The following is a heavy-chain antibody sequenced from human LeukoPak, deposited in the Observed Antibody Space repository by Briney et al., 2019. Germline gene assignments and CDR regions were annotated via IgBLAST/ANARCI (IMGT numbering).Heavy chain of an antibody. J-gene: IGHJ4*02. CDR1: RFTSSAYE. Sequence: GGSLRLSCVASRFTSSAYEMSWGRQAPGKGLEWVSYVSSSGGTILYADSVKGRFTISRDNAKNSLYLQMNSLRAEDTAVYYCARGRVNGDYVRAFDYWGQGTLVTVSS. CDR2: VSSSGGTI. V-gene: IGHV3-48*03. CDR3: ARGRVNGDYVRAFDY. D-gene: IGHD4-17*01.